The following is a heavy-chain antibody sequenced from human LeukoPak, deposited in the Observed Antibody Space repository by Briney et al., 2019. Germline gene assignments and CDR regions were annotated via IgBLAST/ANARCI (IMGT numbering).Heavy chain of an antibody. Sequence: SVKVSCKASGGTFSSYAISWVRQAPGQGLEWMGRIIPILGIANYAQKFQGRVTITADKSTSTAYMELSSLRSEDTAVYYCARVIGGHDFWSGYISYWGQGTLVTVSS. D-gene: IGHD3-3*01. J-gene: IGHJ4*02. CDR2: IIPILGIA. V-gene: IGHV1-69*04. CDR3: ARVIGGHDFWSGYISY. CDR1: GGTFSSYA.